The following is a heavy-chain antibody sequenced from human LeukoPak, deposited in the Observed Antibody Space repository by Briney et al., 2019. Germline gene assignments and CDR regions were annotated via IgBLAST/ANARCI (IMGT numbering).Heavy chain of an antibody. D-gene: IGHD3-3*01. J-gene: IGHJ4*02. V-gene: IGHV3-48*03. CDR3: ARGGSRWFLYYFDY. CDR2: ISSSVSTI. Sequence: GVSLRLSCAASGFTFSSYEMNWVRQAPGKGLEWISYISSSVSTINYADSVKGRFTISIDNAKNSLFLQMNSLRAEDTAIYYCARGGSRWFLYYFDYWGQGTLVTVSP. CDR1: GFTFSSYE.